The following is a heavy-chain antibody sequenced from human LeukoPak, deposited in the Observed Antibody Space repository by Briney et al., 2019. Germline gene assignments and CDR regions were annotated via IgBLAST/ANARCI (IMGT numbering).Heavy chain of an antibody. CDR1: GYTFTGYY. Sequence: GASVKVSCKASGYTFTGYYMHWVRQAPGQGLEWMGWINPNSGGTNYAQKFQGRVTMTRDTSISTAYMELSRLRSDDTAVYYCVRDFGDFWSLNNENWFDPWGQGTLVTVSS. D-gene: IGHD3-3*01. V-gene: IGHV1-2*02. CDR3: VRDFGDFWSLNNENWFDP. J-gene: IGHJ5*02. CDR2: INPNSGGT.